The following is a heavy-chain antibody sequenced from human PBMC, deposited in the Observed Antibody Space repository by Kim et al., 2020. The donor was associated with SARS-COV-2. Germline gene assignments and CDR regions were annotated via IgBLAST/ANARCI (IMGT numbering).Heavy chain of an antibody. V-gene: IGHV4-59*01. Sequence: SETLSLTCSVSGGAITNYYWSWIRQTPGKGLEWIGNAYHTGSTNYNPSLNNRVTISVDTSKNQFSLKLRSVTAADTAVYYCARGGDDYYYGMDVWGQGTTVTVSS. J-gene: IGHJ6*02. CDR1: GGAITNYY. CDR2: AYHTGST. D-gene: IGHD2-21*02. CDR3: ARGGDDYYYGMDV.